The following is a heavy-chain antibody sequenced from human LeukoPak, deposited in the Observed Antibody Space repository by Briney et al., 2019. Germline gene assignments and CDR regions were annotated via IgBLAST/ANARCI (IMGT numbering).Heavy chain of an antibody. CDR3: ARDLSISGGDYYYYYYMDV. D-gene: IGHD3-16*01. J-gene: IGHJ6*03. CDR2: IYYSGST. V-gene: IGHV4-30-4*08. CDR1: GGSISSGSYY. Sequence: SETLSLTCTVSGGSISSGSYYWSWIRQPPGKGLEWIGYIYYSGSTYYNPSLKSRVTISVDTSKNQFSLKLSSVTAADTAVYYCARDLSISGGDYYYYYYMDVWGKGTTVTVSS.